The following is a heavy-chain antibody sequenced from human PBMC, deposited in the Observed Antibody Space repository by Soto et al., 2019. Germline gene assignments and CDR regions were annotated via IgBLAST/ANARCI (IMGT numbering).Heavy chain of an antibody. CDR2: IYYSGST. J-gene: IGHJ4*02. Sequence: PSETLSLTCTVSGGSISSYYWSWIRQPPGEGLEWIGYIYYSGSTNYNPSLKSRVTISVDTSKNQFSLKLSSVTAADTAVYYCARVVDFWSGYYLYYFDYWGQGTLVTVSS. CDR3: ARVVDFWSGYYLYYFDY. D-gene: IGHD3-3*01. V-gene: IGHV4-59*01. CDR1: GGSISSYY.